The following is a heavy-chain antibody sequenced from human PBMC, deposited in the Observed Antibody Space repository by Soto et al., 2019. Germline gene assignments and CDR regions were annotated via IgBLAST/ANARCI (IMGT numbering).Heavy chain of an antibody. CDR3: ARDQRAITMVRGEGMDV. Sequence: SVKVSCKASGGTFSSYAISWVRQAPGQGLEWMGGIIPIFGTANYAQKFQGRVTITADKSTSTAYMELSSLRSEDTAVYYCARDQRAITMVRGEGMDVWGQGTTVTVSS. CDR2: IIPIFGTA. J-gene: IGHJ6*02. D-gene: IGHD3-10*01. CDR1: GGTFSSYA. V-gene: IGHV1-69*06.